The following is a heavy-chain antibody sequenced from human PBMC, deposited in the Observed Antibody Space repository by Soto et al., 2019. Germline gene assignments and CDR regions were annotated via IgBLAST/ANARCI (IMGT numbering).Heavy chain of an antibody. CDR3: ARHDNYAY. D-gene: IGHD3-16*01. CDR2: IYPGNSDT. J-gene: IGHJ4*02. Sequence: HGESLKISCKASGYTFTTYWIGWVRQMPGKGLECMGIIYPGNSDTRYSPSFQGQVTISADESISTVYLQWSSLKASDTAMYYCARHDNYAYWGQGTLVTVSS. CDR1: GYTFTTYW. V-gene: IGHV5-51*01.